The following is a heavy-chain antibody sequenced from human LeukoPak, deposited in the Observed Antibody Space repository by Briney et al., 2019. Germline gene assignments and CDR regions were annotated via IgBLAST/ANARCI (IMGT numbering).Heavy chain of an antibody. V-gene: IGHV3-21*01. D-gene: IGHD3-22*01. Sequence: GGSLTLSCAASGFTFSTYSMNWVRQAPGKGLEWVSSISSGRGYIYYADSVKGRFSISRDNAKNSLYLQMNSLRAEDTAVYYCARQCYYYDSNESCDYWSQGTLVTVSS. J-gene: IGHJ4*02. CDR3: ARQCYYYDSNESCDY. CDR2: ISSGRGYI. CDR1: GFTFSTYS.